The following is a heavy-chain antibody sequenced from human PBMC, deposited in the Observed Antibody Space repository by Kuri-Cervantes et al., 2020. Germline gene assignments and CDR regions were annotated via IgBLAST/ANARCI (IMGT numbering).Heavy chain of an antibody. D-gene: IGHD3-22*01. CDR3: ARDWGYYDSSGYYYGTTDNWFDP. J-gene: IGHJ5*02. Sequence: SETLSLTCAVSGGSGSSGGYSWSWIRQSPGKGLEWIGYIYHSGSAYYNPSLKSRVSISLDRSKNQFPLNLSSVTAADTAVYYCARDWGYYDSSGYYYGTTDNWFDPWGQGTLVTVSS. CDR1: GGSGSSGGYS. CDR2: IYHSGSA. V-gene: IGHV4-30-2*06.